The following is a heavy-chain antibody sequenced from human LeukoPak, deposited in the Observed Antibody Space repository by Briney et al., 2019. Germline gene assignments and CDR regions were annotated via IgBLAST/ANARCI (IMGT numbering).Heavy chain of an antibody. V-gene: IGHV4-4*07. CDR1: GGSISSYY. CDR2: IYTSGST. J-gene: IGHJ6*02. CDR3: ASDFWIPGDPYYYYGMDV. D-gene: IGHD4-17*01. Sequence: SETLSLTCTVSGGSISSYYWSWIRQPAGKGLEWIGRIYTSGSTNYNPSLKSRVTMSVDTSKNQFSLKLSSVTAADTAVYYCASDFWIPGDPYYYYGMDVWGQGTTVTVSS.